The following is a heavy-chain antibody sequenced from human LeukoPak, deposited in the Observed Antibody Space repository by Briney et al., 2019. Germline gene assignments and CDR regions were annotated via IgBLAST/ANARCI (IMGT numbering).Heavy chain of an antibody. V-gene: IGHV4-61*02. J-gene: IGHJ3*02. D-gene: IGHD3-22*01. CDR2: IYTSGST. Sequence: SETLSLTCTVSGGSISSGSYYWSWIRQPAGKGLEWIGRIYTSGSTNYNPSLKSRVTISVDTSKSQFSLKLSSVTAADTAVYYCARVNPDYYDSSGDAFDIWGQGTMVTVSS. CDR3: ARVNPDYYDSSGDAFDI. CDR1: GGSISSGSYY.